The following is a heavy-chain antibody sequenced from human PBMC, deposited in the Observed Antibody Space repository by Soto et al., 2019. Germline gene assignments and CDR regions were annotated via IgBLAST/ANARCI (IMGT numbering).Heavy chain of an antibody. D-gene: IGHD3-10*01. CDR3: ARRERYYGSPGWFDP. Sequence: GSLRLSCAASGFGFSSYAMSWIRQPPGKGLEWIGTVYYNENTYYNPSLKSRVAISVDTAKNQFSLNLRSVTAADTAIYFCARRERYYGSPGWFDPWGQGTLVTVSS. V-gene: IGHV4-39*01. CDR2: VYYNENT. CDR1: GFGFSSYA. J-gene: IGHJ5*01.